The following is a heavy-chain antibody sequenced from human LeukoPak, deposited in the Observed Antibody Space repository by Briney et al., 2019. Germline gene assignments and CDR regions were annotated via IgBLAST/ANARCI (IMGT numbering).Heavy chain of an antibody. CDR2: ISGSGDNT. Sequence: GGSLRLSCAASGFTFSSYAMSWVRQVPGKGLEWVSVISGSGDNTYYADSVKGRFTISRDNSKNTLYLQMNSLRAEDTAVYYCARLYSGFNDAFDIWGQGTMVTVSS. CDR3: ARLYSGFNDAFDI. D-gene: IGHD5-12*01. CDR1: GFTFSSYA. J-gene: IGHJ3*02. V-gene: IGHV3-23*01.